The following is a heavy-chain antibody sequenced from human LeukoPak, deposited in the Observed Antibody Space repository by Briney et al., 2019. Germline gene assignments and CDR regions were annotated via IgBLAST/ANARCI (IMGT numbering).Heavy chain of an antibody. CDR1: GFSFSKYD. J-gene: IGHJ4*02. CDR2: INNSGGRT. CDR3: ARQKQSHGNFDY. D-gene: IGHD1-26*01. Sequence: GGSLRLSCAASGFSFSKYDMSWVRQGPGKGPEWVSGINNSGGRTYYADSVKGRFTISRDNSKNTLYLQMNSLRAEDTAMYYCARQKQSHGNFDYWGQGTLVTVSS. V-gene: IGHV3-23*01.